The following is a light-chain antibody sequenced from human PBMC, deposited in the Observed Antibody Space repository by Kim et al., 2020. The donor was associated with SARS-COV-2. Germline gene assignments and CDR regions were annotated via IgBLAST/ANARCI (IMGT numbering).Light chain of an antibody. Sequence: SVSPGQTASITCSGDRLGNKYVCWYQKKSGQSPVVVMYQDERRPSGIPERFSGSNSGNTATLTISGTQAMDEADYCCQVWESTTTVFGGGTQLTVL. CDR1: RLGNKY. V-gene: IGLV3-1*01. J-gene: IGLJ2*01. CDR2: QDE. CDR3: QVWESTTTV.